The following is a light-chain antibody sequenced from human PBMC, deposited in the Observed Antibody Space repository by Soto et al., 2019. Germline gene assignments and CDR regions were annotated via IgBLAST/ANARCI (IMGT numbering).Light chain of an antibody. CDR2: DVS. J-gene: IGLJ2*01. CDR1: SSDVGDYNY. V-gene: IGLV2-11*01. CDR3: CSYAGNYTWV. Sequence: QSALTQPRSVSGSPGQSVTISCTGTSSDVGDYNYVSWYQQYPGKAPKLMIYDVSRRPSGVPDRFSGSKSGNTASLTISGLQAEDEADYYCCSYAGNYTWVFGGGTKVTVL.